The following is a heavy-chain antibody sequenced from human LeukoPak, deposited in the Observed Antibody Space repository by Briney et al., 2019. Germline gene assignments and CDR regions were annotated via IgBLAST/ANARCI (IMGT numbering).Heavy chain of an antibody. CDR1: GGSFSGYY. CDR2: INHSGST. D-gene: IGHD3-9*01. J-gene: IGHJ4*02. V-gene: IGHV4-34*01. Sequence: PSETLSLTCAVYGGSFSGYYWSWIRQPPGKGLEWIGEINHSGSTNYNPSLKSRVTISVDTSKNQFSLRLSSVTAADTAVYYCARGRTGYYKHADYWGQGTLVTVSS. CDR3: ARGRTGYYKHADY.